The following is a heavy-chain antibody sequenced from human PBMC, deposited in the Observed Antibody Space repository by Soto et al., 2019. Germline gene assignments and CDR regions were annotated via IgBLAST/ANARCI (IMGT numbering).Heavy chain of an antibody. CDR2: INPHDDTK. D-gene: IGHD6-13*01. Sequence: QVQLVQSGAEVQKPGASMKISCKASGYTFPTYYIHWVRQAPGQGLEWMGVINPHDDTKAYAPKFQGTVTMTRDTSTSTVYMDLRNLRADDTAVFYCARAVGWQLDAFEMWGQGTLVTVSS. V-gene: IGHV1-46*01. CDR1: GYTFPTYY. CDR3: ARAVGWQLDAFEM. J-gene: IGHJ3*02.